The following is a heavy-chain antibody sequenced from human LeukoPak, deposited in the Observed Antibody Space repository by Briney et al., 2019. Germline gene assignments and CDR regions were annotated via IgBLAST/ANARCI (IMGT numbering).Heavy chain of an antibody. CDR3: ARDRARTRNGEGWFDP. D-gene: IGHD1-1*01. CDR1: GFTFSSYA. Sequence: PGRSLRLSCAASGFTFSSYAMHWVRQAPGKGLEWVAVISYDGSNKYYADSVKGRFTISRDNPKNTLYLQMNSLRAEDTAVYYCARDRARTRNGEGWFDPWGQGTLVTVSS. V-gene: IGHV3-30-3*01. CDR2: ISYDGSNK. J-gene: IGHJ5*02.